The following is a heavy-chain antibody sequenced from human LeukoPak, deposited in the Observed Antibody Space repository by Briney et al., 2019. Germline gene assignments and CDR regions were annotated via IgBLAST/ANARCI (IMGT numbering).Heavy chain of an antibody. CDR3: ARGVEESFDYVWGSYRRKVALDY. CDR1: GGTFRSYA. V-gene: IGHV1-69*05. Sequence: ASVKVSCKASGGTFRSYAISWVPQAPGQGLEWMGRIIPIFGTANYAQKVQGRVTITTDESTSTAYMELSSLRSEDTAVYYCARGVEESFDYVWGSYRRKVALDYWGQGTLVTVSS. J-gene: IGHJ4*02. CDR2: IIPIFGTA. D-gene: IGHD3-16*02.